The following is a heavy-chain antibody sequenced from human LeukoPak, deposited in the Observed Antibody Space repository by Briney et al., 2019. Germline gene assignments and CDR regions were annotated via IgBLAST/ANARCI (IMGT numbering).Heavy chain of an antibody. Sequence: SETLSLTCIVSGASISGTSYYWSWVRQPAGKGLEWIGHIYVSGRTNYSPSLKSRVAIFLDTSRNQFSLDLTSVTAADTAVYYCARTMDSSSYSPYDYWGQGTLVTVSS. CDR2: IYVSGRT. D-gene: IGHD6-19*01. CDR3: ARTMDSSSYSPYDY. CDR1: GASISGTSYY. V-gene: IGHV4-61*09. J-gene: IGHJ4*02.